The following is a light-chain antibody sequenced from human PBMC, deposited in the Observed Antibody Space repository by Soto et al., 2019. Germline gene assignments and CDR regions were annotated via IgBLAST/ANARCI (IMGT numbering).Light chain of an antibody. J-gene: IGLJ1*01. Sequence: QSVLTLPASVSGSPGQSFAISCTGTSSDVGAYNYVSWYQQHPGKAPKLLLSEVSNRPSGVSDRFSGSKSGNTASLTISGLQAEDEADYYCSSLTTSFTYVFGTGTKVTVL. CDR3: SSLTTSFTYV. V-gene: IGLV2-14*01. CDR2: EVS. CDR1: SSDVGAYNY.